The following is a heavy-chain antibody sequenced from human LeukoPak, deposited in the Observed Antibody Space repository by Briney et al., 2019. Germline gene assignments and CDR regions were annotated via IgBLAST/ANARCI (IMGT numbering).Heavy chain of an antibody. CDR1: GFTFSSYA. CDR3: ARSGYSHSWDY. CDR2: ISYDGSNK. J-gene: IGHJ4*02. D-gene: IGHD1-26*01. V-gene: IGHV3-30-3*01. Sequence: GRSLRLSCAASGFTFSSYAMHWVRQAPGKGLEWVAVISYDGSNKYYADSVKGRFTISRDNSKNTLYLQMNSLRAEDTAVYYCARSGYSHSWDYWGQGTLVIVSS.